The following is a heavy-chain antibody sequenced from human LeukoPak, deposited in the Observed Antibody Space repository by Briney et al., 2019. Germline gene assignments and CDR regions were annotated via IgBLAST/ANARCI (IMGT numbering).Heavy chain of an antibody. CDR1: GFTFSSYG. CDR2: IRYDGSNK. CDR3: AKVRDILTGYQPFDH. J-gene: IGHJ4*02. V-gene: IGHV3-30*02. Sequence: PGGSLRLSCAASGFTFSSYGMHWVRQAPGKGLEWVAFIRYDGSNKYYADSVKGRFTISRDNSKNTLYLQMNSLRAEDTAVYYCAKVRDILTGYQPFDHWGQGTLVTVSS. D-gene: IGHD3-9*01.